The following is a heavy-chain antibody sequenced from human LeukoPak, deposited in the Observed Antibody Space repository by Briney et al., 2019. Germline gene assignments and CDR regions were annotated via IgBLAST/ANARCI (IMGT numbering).Heavy chain of an antibody. D-gene: IGHD3-10*01. CDR1: GFTFSSYS. J-gene: IGHJ4*02. CDR3: ARESTMVRGALDY. V-gene: IGHV3-21*01. Sequence: GGSRRLSCAASGFTFSSYSMNWVRQAPGRGLEWVSSISSSSSYIYYAYSVKGRFTISRDNAKNSLYLQMNSLRAEDTAVYYCARESTMVRGALDYWGQGTLVTVSS. CDR2: ISSSSSYI.